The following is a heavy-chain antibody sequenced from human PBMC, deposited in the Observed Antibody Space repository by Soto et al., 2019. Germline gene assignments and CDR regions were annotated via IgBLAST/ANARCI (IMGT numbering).Heavy chain of an antibody. CDR1: GFTFSSYS. J-gene: IGHJ4*02. V-gene: IGHV3-48*02. CDR2: ISSSSSTI. D-gene: IGHD6-19*01. CDR3: ARETNVAGTFGY. Sequence: GGSLRLSCAASGFTFSSYSMSWVRQAPGKGLEWVSYISSSSSTIYYADSVKGRFTISRDNAKNSLYLQMNSLRDEDTAVYYRARETNVAGTFGYWGQGTLVTVSS.